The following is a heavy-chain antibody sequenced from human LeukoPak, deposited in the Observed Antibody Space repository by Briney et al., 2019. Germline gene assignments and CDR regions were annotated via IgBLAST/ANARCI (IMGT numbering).Heavy chain of an antibody. CDR2: ISYDARTI. V-gene: IGHV3-30*18. J-gene: IGHJ4*02. D-gene: IGHD6-13*01. CDR3: AKRISSTHSSSWYPLDY. CDR1: GFTFSTYG. Sequence: GGSLRLSCAASGFTFSTYGMHWVRQAPGEGLEWEAVISYDARTIYYGDSVKGRFTISRDNSKTTLYLQMNSLRAEDTAVYYCAKRISSTHSSSWYPLDYWGQGTLVTVSS.